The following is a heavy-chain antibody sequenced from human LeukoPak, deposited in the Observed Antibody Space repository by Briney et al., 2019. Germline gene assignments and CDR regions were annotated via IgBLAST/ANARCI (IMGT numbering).Heavy chain of an antibody. CDR2: ITWNSGST. CDR3: AKPSSGYLIASGAFDI. J-gene: IGHJ3*02. CDR1: GLTFSRYW. Sequence: GGSLRLSCAASGLTFSRYWLTWVRQAPGKGLEWVSGITWNSGSTAYADSVKGRFTISRDNAKNSLYLQMNSLRPEDTALYYCAKPSSGYLIASGAFDIWGQGTMVTVSS. D-gene: IGHD3-22*01. V-gene: IGHV3-9*01.